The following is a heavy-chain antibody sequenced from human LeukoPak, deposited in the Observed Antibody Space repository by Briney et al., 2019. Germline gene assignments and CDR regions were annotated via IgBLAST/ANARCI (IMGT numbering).Heavy chain of an antibody. D-gene: IGHD6-6*01. J-gene: IGHJ4*02. Sequence: GGSLRLSCAASGFTFSNYWMHWIRQGPGKGLVWVSRINSDETSTSSADSVKGRFTISRDNAKNTLYLQMNSLRAEDTAVYYCARQYSSSSEFDYWGQGTLVTVSS. CDR2: INSDETST. CDR1: GFTFSNYW. CDR3: ARQYSSSSEFDY. V-gene: IGHV3-74*01.